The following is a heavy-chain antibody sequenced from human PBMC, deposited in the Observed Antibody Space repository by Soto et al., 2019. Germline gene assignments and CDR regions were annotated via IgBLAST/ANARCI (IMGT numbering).Heavy chain of an antibody. CDR1: GDSVSSNSSA. J-gene: IGHJ3*02. CDR2: TYYRSKWYN. D-gene: IGHD3-16*01. V-gene: IGHV6-1*01. Sequence: SQTLSLPCAISGDSVSSNSSAWNFIRQSPSRGLEWLGRTYYRSKWYNDYAVSVKSRITINPDTSKNQFSLQLNSVTPEDTAVYYCARAPGGIDAFDIWGQGTMVTVSS. CDR3: ARAPGGIDAFDI.